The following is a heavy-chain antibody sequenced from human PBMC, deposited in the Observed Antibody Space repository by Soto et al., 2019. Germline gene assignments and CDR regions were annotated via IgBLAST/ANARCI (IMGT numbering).Heavy chain of an antibody. Sequence: QVQLQESGPGLVKPSQTLSLTCTVSGGSISSGGYYWRWIRQHPGKGLEWIGYIYNSGSTYHDPSLKSGVTISADTSKNQFSLKLSSVTAADTAVYYCERDPAPWCQGTLVTVSS. V-gene: IGHV4-31*03. CDR2: IYNSGST. CDR1: GGSISSGGYY. J-gene: IGHJ5*02. CDR3: ERDPAP.